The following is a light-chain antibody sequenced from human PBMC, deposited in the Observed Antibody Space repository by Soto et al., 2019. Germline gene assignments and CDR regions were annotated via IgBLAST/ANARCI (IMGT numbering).Light chain of an antibody. Sequence: QSVLTQPASVSGSPGQSITISCTGTSSDVGGYNYVSWYQQHPGKAPKLMIYDVSNRPSGVSNRFSGSKSGNTASLTISGLQAEDEADYYCSSYTSSSTLRVFGTGTKAHRP. V-gene: IGLV2-14*01. CDR1: SSDVGGYNY. CDR2: DVS. J-gene: IGLJ1*01. CDR3: SSYTSSSTLRV.